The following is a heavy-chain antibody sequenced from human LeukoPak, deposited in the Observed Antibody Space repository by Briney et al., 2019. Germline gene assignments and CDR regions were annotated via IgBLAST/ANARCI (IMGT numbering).Heavy chain of an antibody. V-gene: IGHV1-2*02. D-gene: IGHD6-6*01. CDR2: INPNSGGT. CDR1: GYTFTGYY. Sequence: ASVKVSCKASGYTFTGYYMHWVRQAPGQGLEWMGWINPNSGGTNYAQKFQGRVTMTRDTSTSTAYMELSRLRSDDTAVYYCARDRLISSSSGDWFDPWGQGTLVTVSS. J-gene: IGHJ5*02. CDR3: ARDRLISSSSGDWFDP.